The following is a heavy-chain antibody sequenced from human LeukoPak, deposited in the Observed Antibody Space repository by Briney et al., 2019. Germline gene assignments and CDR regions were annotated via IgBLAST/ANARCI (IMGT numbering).Heavy chain of an antibody. CDR2: MNSDGSRT. V-gene: IGHV3-74*01. CDR3: AGENYYGLDV. CDR1: GFTFSPYW. J-gene: IGHJ6*02. Sequence: GRSLRLSCAASGFTFSPYWMQWVRQVPGKGLVWVSRMNSDGSRTSYADSVKGRFTISRDNAKNTLYLQMNSLRAEDTAVYYCAGENYYGLDVWGQGTTVTVSS.